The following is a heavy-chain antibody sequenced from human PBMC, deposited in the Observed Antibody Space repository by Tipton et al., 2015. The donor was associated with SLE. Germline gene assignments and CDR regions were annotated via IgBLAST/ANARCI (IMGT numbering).Heavy chain of an antibody. V-gene: IGHV3-9*01. CDR1: GFSFDEYA. CDR3: AAAAGAGRWYFDL. J-gene: IGHJ2*01. CDR2: ITWNSGSI. D-gene: IGHD4/OR15-4a*01. Sequence: SLRLSCAASGFSFDEYAMHWVRQPPGKGLEWVSGITWNSGSIGYADSVKGRFTIFRDNAKNSLFLQMNSLRAEDTAVYYCAAAAGAGRWYFDLWGRGPLVSVSS.